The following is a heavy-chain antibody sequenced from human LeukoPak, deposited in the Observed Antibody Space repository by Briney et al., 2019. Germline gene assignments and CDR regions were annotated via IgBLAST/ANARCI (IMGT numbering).Heavy chain of an antibody. CDR3: ARGGTRGAPLYYYYGMDV. CDR1: GYTFTSYG. Sequence: GASVKVSCKASGYTFTSYGISWVRQAPGQGLEWMGWISAYNGNTKYSQKFQGRVTITRDTSASTAYMELSSLRSEDTAVYYCARGGTRGAPLYYYYGMDVWGQGTAVTVSS. CDR2: ISAYNGNT. D-gene: IGHD1-26*01. V-gene: IGHV1-18*01. J-gene: IGHJ6*02.